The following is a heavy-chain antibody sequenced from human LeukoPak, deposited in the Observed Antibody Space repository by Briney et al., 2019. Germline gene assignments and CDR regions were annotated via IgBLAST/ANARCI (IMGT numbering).Heavy chain of an antibody. CDR1: GGSISSYY. Sequence: SETLSLTRTVSGGSISSYYWSWIRQPPGKGLEWIGYIYYSGSTNYNPSLKSRVTISVDTSKNQFSLKLSSVTAADTAVYYCATRIAAAGRPGARSEYWYFDLWGRGTLVTVSS. CDR3: ATRIAAAGRPGARSEYWYFDL. J-gene: IGHJ2*01. D-gene: IGHD6-13*01. CDR2: IYYSGST. V-gene: IGHV4-59*08.